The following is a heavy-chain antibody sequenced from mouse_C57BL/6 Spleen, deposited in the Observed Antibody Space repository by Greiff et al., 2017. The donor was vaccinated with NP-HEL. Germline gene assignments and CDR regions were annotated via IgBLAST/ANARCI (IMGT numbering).Heavy chain of an antibody. CDR3: ARELF. J-gene: IGHJ2*01. CDR2: IDPSDSYT. Sequence: QVQLQQPGAELVRPGTSVKLSCKASGYTFTSYWMHWVKQRPGQGLEWIGVIDPSDSYTNYNQKFKGKATLTVDTSSSTAYMQLSSLTSEDFAVYYCARELFWGQGTTLTVSS. D-gene: IGHD4-1*01. CDR1: GYTFTSYW. V-gene: IGHV1-59*01.